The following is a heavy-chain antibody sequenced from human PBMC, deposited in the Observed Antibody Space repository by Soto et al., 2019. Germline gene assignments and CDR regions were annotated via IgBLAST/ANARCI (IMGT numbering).Heavy chain of an antibody. Sequence: GGSLRLSCAASGFTFSNAWMNWVRQAPGKGLEWVGRIKSKTDGGTTDYAAPVKGRFTISRDDSKNTLYLQMNSLKTEDTAVYYCTTGRLRYFDWSEIIYYFDYWGQGTLVTVSS. J-gene: IGHJ4*02. CDR2: IKSKTDGGTT. CDR3: TTGRLRYFDWSEIIYYFDY. V-gene: IGHV3-15*07. CDR1: GFTFSNAW. D-gene: IGHD3-9*01.